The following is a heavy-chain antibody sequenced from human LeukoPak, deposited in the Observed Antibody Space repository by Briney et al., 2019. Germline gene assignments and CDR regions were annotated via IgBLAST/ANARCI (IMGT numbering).Heavy chain of an antibody. CDR1: GGSFSGYY. CDR3: ATYSIYDFDY. CDR2: INHSGST. Sequence: SETLSLTCAVYGGSFSGYYWSWIRQPPGEGLEWIGEINHSGSTNYNPSLKSRVTISVDTSKNQFSLKLSSVTAADTAVYYCATYSIYDFDYWGQGTLVTVSS. D-gene: IGHD4-11*01. J-gene: IGHJ4*02. V-gene: IGHV4-34*01.